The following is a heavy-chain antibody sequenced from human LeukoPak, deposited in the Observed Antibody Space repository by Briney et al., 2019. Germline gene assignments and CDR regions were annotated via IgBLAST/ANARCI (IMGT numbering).Heavy chain of an antibody. J-gene: IGHJ5*02. CDR1: IDSFSNYH. D-gene: IGHD1-26*01. V-gene: IGHV4-34*01. CDR2: VNESGGT. CDR3: ARGQGATVPQVGKNWFDP. Sequence: PSETLSLTCAVYIDSFSNYHWNWIRQTPGKGMEWIGEVNESGGTNIRPSLRSRIILSVDTSKNQFSLKLISVTVADTAIYYCARGQGATVPQVGKNWFDPWVQGTWVTVSS.